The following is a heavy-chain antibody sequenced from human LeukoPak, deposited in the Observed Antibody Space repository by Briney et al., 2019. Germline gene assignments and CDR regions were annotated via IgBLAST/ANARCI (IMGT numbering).Heavy chain of an antibody. J-gene: IGHJ5*02. CDR1: GFTFGAHW. D-gene: IGHD2-21*02. Sequence: PGGSLRLSCAASGFTFGAHWMSWVRQAPGKGLEWVANIRQDGSEKYYVDSAKGRFTISRDNAKNSLYLQMNSLRVEDTAMYHCTTDPVGGDWANWFHPWGQGTLVTVSS. CDR2: IRQDGSEK. V-gene: IGHV3-7*01. CDR3: TTDPVGGDWANWFHP.